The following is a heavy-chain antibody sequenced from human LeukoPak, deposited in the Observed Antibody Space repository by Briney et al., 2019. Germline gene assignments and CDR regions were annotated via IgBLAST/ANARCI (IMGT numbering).Heavy chain of an antibody. D-gene: IGHD3-22*01. CDR2: ISVRSNYI. Sequence: TGGSLRLSCAASGYTFGSYSINWVRQAPGEGLEWVSSISVRSNYIYYADSVRGRFSISRDDARDSLYLQMNSLRAEDTAVYYCVRLRRNSDTSGFYYYYDYWGQGTLVTVSS. CDR1: GYTFGSYS. CDR3: VRLRRNSDTSGFYYYYDY. J-gene: IGHJ4*02. V-gene: IGHV3-21*01.